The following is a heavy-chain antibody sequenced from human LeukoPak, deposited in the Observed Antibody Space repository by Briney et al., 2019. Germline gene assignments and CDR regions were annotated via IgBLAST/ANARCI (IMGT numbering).Heavy chain of an antibody. J-gene: IGHJ4*02. D-gene: IGHD6-19*01. Sequence: SETLSLTCTVSGGSITSYYWSWIRQPPGKGLEWIGYIYYSGTTSYNPSLQSRVTLSVDTSNNQFSLRLSSVTVADTAVYYCARHGYNSGYYYFDYWGQGTQVVVSS. CDR1: GGSITSYY. CDR3: ARHGYNSGYYYFDY. CDR2: IYYSGTT. V-gene: IGHV4-59*08.